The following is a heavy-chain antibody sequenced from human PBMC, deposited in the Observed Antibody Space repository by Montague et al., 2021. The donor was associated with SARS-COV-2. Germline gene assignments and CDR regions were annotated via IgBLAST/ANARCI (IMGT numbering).Heavy chain of an antibody. J-gene: IGHJ5*01. V-gene: IGHV4-61*01. CDR2: IYYTGSP. D-gene: IGHD5-24*01. Sequence: SETLSLTCTVSGDSVSRCSSYWSWIRQPPGKGLEWIGYIYYTGSPNYNSSLKSRLTISVDTSKNQFSLKLGSVTAADTAVYYCARHARGEGYTSWFDSWGQGTLVTVSS. CDR3: ARHARGEGYTSWFDS. CDR1: GDSVSRCSSY.